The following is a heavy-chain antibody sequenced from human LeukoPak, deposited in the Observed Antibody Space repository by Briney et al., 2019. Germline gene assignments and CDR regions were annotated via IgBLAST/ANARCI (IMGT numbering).Heavy chain of an antibody. CDR1: GFTFTTYW. V-gene: IGHV3-7*01. D-gene: IGHD5-12*01. CDR3: AREVAYYYYMDV. CDR2: INGDGSQK. Sequence: GGSLRLSCAASGFTFTTYWMTWVRQAPGKGLEWVANINGDGSQKNYLDSVKGRFTISRDNAKNSLYLQMNSLRAEDTAVYYCAREVAYYYYMDVWGKGTTVTISS. J-gene: IGHJ6*03.